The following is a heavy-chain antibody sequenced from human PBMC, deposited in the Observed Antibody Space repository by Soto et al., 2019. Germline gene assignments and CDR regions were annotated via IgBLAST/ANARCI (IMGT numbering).Heavy chain of an antibody. J-gene: IGHJ5*02. CDR2: ISSSSSYI. Sequence: GGSLRLSCAASGFTFSSYSMNWVRQAPGKGLEWVSSISSSSSYIYYADSVKGRFTISRDNAKNSLYLQMNSLRAEDTAVYYCARDPTRVYGEPWFDPWGQGSLVTVSS. D-gene: IGHD4-17*01. V-gene: IGHV3-21*01. CDR1: GFTFSSYS. CDR3: ARDPTRVYGEPWFDP.